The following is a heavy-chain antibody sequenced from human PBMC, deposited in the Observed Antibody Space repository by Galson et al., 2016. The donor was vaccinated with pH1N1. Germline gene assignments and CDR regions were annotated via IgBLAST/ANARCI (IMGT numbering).Heavy chain of an antibody. CDR3: AKVAGYFSGWYDY. Sequence: SLRLSCAASGFPFDDYAMHWVRQAPGKGLEWVSGISWSGSIIGYADSVKGRFTISRDNAKNSLYLEMNSLRAEDTALYYCAKVAGYFSGWYDYWGQGTLVTVSS. D-gene: IGHD6-19*01. CDR2: ISWSGSII. V-gene: IGHV3-9*01. J-gene: IGHJ4*02. CDR1: GFPFDDYA.